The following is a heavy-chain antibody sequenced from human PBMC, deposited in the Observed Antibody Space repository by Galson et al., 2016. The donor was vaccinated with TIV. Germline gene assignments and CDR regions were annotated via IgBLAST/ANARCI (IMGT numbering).Heavy chain of an antibody. CDR3: ARGIVGASKAFDG. CDR2: INTGNGNT. CDR1: GYSFTNYN. Sequence: SVKVSCKASGYSFTNYNIHWVRQAPGQGLEWMGWINTGNGNTKYSQKLKGRVTLSGDTSATTAYMELNSLTSEDMSAYYCARGIVGASKAFDGWGQGTMVTVSS. V-gene: IGHV1-3*04. J-gene: IGHJ3*01. D-gene: IGHD1-26*01.